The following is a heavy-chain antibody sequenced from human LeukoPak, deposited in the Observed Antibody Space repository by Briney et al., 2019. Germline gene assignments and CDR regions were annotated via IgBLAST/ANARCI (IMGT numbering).Heavy chain of an antibody. CDR3: ARDLSRSMDV. D-gene: IGHD3-3*01. CDR1: GGSISSGDYY. Sequence: SETLSLTCTVSGGSISSGDYYWSWIRQPPGKGLEWIGYIYYSGSTYYNPALKSRVTISVDTSKNQFSLKLSSVTAADTAVYYCARDLSRSMDVWGQGTTVTVSS. CDR2: IYYSGST. J-gene: IGHJ6*02. V-gene: IGHV4-30-4*01.